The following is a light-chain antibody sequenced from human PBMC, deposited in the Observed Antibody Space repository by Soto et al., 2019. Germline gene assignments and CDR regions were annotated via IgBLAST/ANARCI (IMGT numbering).Light chain of an antibody. J-gene: IGKJ1*01. CDR3: QQYNNWPPWT. CDR1: QSISSN. V-gene: IGKV3-15*01. Sequence: EIVLTQSPATLSLSPGERATLSCRASQSISSNLAWYQHKPGQAPRLLIYETSTRATGIPARFSGSGSGTEFTLTISSLQSEDYAVYYCQQYNNWPPWTFGQGTKVEIK. CDR2: ETS.